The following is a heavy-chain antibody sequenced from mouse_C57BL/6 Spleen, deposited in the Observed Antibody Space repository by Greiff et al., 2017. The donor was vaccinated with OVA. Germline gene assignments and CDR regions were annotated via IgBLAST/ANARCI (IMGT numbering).Heavy chain of an antibody. Sequence: VQLKESGPELVKPGASVKIPCKASGYTFTDYNMDWVKQSHGKSLEWIGDINPNNGGTIYNQKFKGKATLTVDKSSSTAYMELRSLTSEDTAVYYSARRAGSGYYDFDYWGQGTTLTVSS. D-gene: IGHD2-3*01. CDR3: ARRAGSGYYDFDY. V-gene: IGHV1-18*01. CDR2: INPNNGGT. J-gene: IGHJ2*01. CDR1: GYTFTDYN.